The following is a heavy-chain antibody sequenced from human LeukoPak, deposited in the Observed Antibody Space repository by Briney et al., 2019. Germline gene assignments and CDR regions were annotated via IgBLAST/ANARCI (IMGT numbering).Heavy chain of an antibody. J-gene: IGHJ5*02. D-gene: IGHD3-10*01. CDR2: INPNSGGT. V-gene: IGHV1-2*02. CDR3: ARSYMVRGVRGSFDP. Sequence: GASVTVSCKASGYTFTGYYMHWVRQAPGQGLEWMGWINPNSGGTNYAQKFQGRVTMTRDTSISTAYMELSRLRSDDTAVYYCARSYMVRGVRGSFDPWGQGTLVTVSS. CDR1: GYTFTGYY.